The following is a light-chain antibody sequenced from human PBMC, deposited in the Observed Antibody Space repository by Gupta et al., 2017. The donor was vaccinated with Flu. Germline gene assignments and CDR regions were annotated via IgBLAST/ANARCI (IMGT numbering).Light chain of an antibody. CDR2: DAS. Sequence: EIVLTPSPATLSLSPGERATLSCRARQSVSSYLAWYQQKPGQAPRLLIYDASNRATGIPARFSGSGSGTDFTLTISSLEPEDFAVYYCQQRSNWPPDFGQGTRLEIK. V-gene: IGKV3-11*01. CDR1: QSVSSY. CDR3: QQRSNWPPD. J-gene: IGKJ5*01.